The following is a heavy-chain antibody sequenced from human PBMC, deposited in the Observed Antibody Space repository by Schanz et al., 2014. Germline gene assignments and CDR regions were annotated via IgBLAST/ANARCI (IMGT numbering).Heavy chain of an antibody. D-gene: IGHD4-17*01. V-gene: IGHV3-7*01. CDR1: GFTFSRYW. J-gene: IGHJ4*02. CDR3: ARVLGGDEGLDQ. CDR2: IKQDGSAK. Sequence: VQLVESGGGVVQPGNSLRLSCAASGFTFSRYWMTWVRQAPGKGLEWVANIKQDGSAKNYVDSVKGRFTISRDNPKNSLCLQMNSLRAEDTALYYCARVLGGDEGLDQWGQGTLVTVSS.